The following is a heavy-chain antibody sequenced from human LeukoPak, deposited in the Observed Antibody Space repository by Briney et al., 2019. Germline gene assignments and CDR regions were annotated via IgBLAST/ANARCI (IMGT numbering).Heavy chain of an antibody. CDR2: IIPIFGTA. J-gene: IGHJ4*02. Sequence: SVKVSCKASGGTFSSYAISWVRQAPGQGLEWMGGIIPIFGTANYAQKFQGRVTITTDESTSTAYMELSSLRSEDTAVYYCAREASGSYYPNYFDYWGQGTLVTVSS. D-gene: IGHD1-26*01. CDR3: AREASGSYYPNYFDY. CDR1: GGTFSSYA. V-gene: IGHV1-69*05.